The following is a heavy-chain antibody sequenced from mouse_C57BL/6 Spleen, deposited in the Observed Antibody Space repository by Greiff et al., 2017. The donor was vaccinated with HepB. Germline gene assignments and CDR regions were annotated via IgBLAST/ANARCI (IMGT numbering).Heavy chain of an antibody. CDR2: IWWDDDK. Sequence: QVQLKESGPGILQPSQTLSLTCSFSGFSLSTFGMGVGWIRQPSGKGLEWLAHIWWDDDKYYNPALKSRLTISKDTSKNQVFLKIANVDTADTATYYWARIVNYGSSYGGWYFDVWGTGTTVTVSS. CDR3: ARIVNYGSSYGGWYFDV. J-gene: IGHJ1*03. CDR1: GFSLSTFGMG. D-gene: IGHD1-1*01. V-gene: IGHV8-8*01.